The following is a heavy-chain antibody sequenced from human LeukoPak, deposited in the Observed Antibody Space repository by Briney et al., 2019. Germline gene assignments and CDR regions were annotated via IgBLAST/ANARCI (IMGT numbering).Heavy chain of an antibody. CDR1: GFTFDDYA. CDR2: ISWDGGST. V-gene: IGHV3-43D*03. J-gene: IGHJ4*02. CDR3: AKDMAAYYYASGNIDY. Sequence: PGGSLRLSCAASGFTFDDYAMHWDRQAPGKGLEWVSLISWDGGSTYYADSVKGRFTIPRDNSKNSLYLQMNSLRAEDTALYYCAKDMAAYYYASGNIDYWGQGTLVTVSS. D-gene: IGHD3-10*01.